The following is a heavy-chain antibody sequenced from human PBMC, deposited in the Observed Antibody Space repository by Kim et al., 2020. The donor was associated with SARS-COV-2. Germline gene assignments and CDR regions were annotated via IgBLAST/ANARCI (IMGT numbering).Heavy chain of an antibody. Sequence: SETLSLTCTVSGGSISSYYWSWIRQPPGKGLEWIGYIYYSGSTNYNPSLKSRVTISVDTSKNQFSLKLSSVTAADTAVYYCASLSNSGYGNYYYYGMDVWGQGTTVTVSS. CDR3: ASLSNSGYGNYYYYGMDV. D-gene: IGHD5-12*01. J-gene: IGHJ6*02. V-gene: IGHV4-59*01. CDR2: IYYSGST. CDR1: GGSISSYY.